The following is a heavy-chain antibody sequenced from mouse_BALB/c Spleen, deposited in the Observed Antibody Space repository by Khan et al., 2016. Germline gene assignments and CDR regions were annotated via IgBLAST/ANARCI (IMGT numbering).Heavy chain of an antibody. J-gene: IGHJ4*01. V-gene: IGHV1S135*01. CDR2: IDPCNGNT. CDR3: ARGVLDYYAMDY. Sequence: VRLQQSGPELMKPGASVRISCKASGYSFTTYYIQWVKQSHGKSLEWIGYIDPCNGNTSYKQNFKGKTPLTVDKSSTTAYMHLSNLTPEDSAVYFCARGVLDYYAMDYWGLVASVTVSA. CDR1: GYSFTTYY.